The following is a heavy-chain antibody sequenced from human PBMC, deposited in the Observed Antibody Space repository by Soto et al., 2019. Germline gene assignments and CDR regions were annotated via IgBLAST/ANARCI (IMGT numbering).Heavy chain of an antibody. Sequence: GASVKVSCKVSGYTLTELSMHWVRQAPGKGLEWMGGFDPEDGETIYAQKFQGRVTMTEDTSTDTAYMELSSLRSEDTAVYYCATIPGDYYDSSGYLDAFDIWGQGPMVTV. CDR2: FDPEDGET. J-gene: IGHJ3*02. CDR1: GYTLTELS. CDR3: ATIPGDYYDSSGYLDAFDI. V-gene: IGHV1-24*01. D-gene: IGHD3-22*01.